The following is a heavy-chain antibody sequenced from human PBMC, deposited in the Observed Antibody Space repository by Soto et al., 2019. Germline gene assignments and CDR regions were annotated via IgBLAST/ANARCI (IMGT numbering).Heavy chain of an antibody. D-gene: IGHD5-18*01. V-gene: IGHV4-34*01. CDR3: AGSKKPWIQLWLLPPRGLVFDY. CDR2: INLSGST. Sequence: SETLSLTCAVYGGSFSGYYWSWIRQPPGKGLKWIGEINLSGSTNYNPSLKIRVTISVDTSKNQFSLKLSFVTAADLAVYYCAGSKKPWIQLWLLPPRGLVFDYWGQGTLVTVSS. J-gene: IGHJ4*02. CDR1: GGSFSGYY.